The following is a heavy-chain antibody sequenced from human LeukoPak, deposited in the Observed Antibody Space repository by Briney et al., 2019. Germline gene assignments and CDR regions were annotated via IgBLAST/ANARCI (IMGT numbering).Heavy chain of an antibody. CDR3: ARIEQLTFDP. CDR1: GGSISSGSYY. CDR2: IYTSGST. D-gene: IGHD6-13*01. J-gene: IGHJ5*02. V-gene: IGHV4-61*02. Sequence: PSETLSLTCTVSGGSISSGSYYWSWIRQPAGKGLEWIGRIYTSGSTNYNPSLKSRVTISVDTSKNQFSLKLSSVTAADTAVYYCARIEQLTFDPWGQGTLVTVSS.